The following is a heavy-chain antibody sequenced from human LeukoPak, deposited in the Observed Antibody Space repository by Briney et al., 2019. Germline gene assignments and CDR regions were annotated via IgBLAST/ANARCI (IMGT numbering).Heavy chain of an antibody. CDR1: GFTFSSYS. CDR3: ARSGGYCSGGSCYYYFDF. D-gene: IGHD2-15*01. J-gene: IGHJ4*02. Sequence: PGGSLRLSCAASGFTFSSYSMNWVRQAPGKGLEWVSSISSSNSYIYYADSVKGRFTISRDNAKKSLYLQMNSLRAEDTAVYYCARSGGYCSGGSCYYYFDFWAQGTLVTVSS. CDR2: ISSSNSYI. V-gene: IGHV3-21*01.